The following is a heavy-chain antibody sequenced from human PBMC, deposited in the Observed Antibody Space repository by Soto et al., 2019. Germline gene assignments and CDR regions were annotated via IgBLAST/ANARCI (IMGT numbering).Heavy chain of an antibody. V-gene: IGHV4-38-2*01. D-gene: IGHD2-15*01. CDR2: IYHSGST. Sequence: PSETLSLTCAVSGYSISSGYYWGWIRQPPGKGLEWIGSIYHSGSTYYNPSLKSRVTISVDTSKNQFSLKLSSVTAADTAVYYCATRTPAQYCSGGSCYSGWFDPWGQGTLVTAPQ. J-gene: IGHJ5*02. CDR1: GYSISSGYY. CDR3: ATRTPAQYCSGGSCYSGWFDP.